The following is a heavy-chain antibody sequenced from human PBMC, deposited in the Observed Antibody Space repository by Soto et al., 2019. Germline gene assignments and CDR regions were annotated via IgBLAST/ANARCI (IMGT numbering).Heavy chain of an antibody. V-gene: IGHV1-8*01. CDR1: GYSFSDYS. CDR3: ARTRYTYYYDSSGYPTAPYFDY. CDR2: MNPKSGHT. Sequence: ASVKVSCKASGYSFSDYSINWVRQAPGQGLEWMGWMNPKSGHTAHAQKIQGRVTISKDTSKNQVVLTMTNMDPVDTATYYCARTRYTYYYDSSGYPTAPYFDYWGQGTLVTSPQ. J-gene: IGHJ4*02. D-gene: IGHD3-22*01.